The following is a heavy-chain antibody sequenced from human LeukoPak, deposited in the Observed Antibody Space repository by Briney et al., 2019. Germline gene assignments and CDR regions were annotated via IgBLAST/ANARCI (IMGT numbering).Heavy chain of an antibody. V-gene: IGHV4-59*01. CDR3: ARGTKLMRDGYNN. J-gene: IGHJ4*02. CDR2: IYYSGST. Sequence: SETLSLTCTVSGGSISSYYWSWIRQPPGKGLEWTGYIYYSGSTNYNPSLKSRVTISVDTSKNQFSLKLSSVTAADTAVYYCARGTKLMRDGYNNWGQGTLVTVSS. CDR1: GGSISSYY. D-gene: IGHD5-24*01.